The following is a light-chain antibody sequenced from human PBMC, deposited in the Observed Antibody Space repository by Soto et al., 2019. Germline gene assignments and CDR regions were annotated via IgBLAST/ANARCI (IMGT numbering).Light chain of an antibody. CDR2: GAS. V-gene: IGKV3-11*01. CDR1: QSVATN. Sequence: EIVMTQSPATLSVSPGERATLSFRASQSVATNLAWYQQKPGQPPRLLIYGASNRATGIPDRFSGSGSGTDFTLTISSLEPEDFAVYYCQQRSNWPPITFGQGTRLEIK. CDR3: QQRSNWPPIT. J-gene: IGKJ5*01.